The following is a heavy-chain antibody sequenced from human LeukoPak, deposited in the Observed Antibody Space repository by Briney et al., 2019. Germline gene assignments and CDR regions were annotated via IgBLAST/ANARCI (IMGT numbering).Heavy chain of an antibody. J-gene: IGHJ4*02. CDR2: INWNGGST. V-gene: IGHV3-20*04. D-gene: IGHD3-22*01. CDR3: ARTYYYDSSGYA. CDR1: GFTFDDYG. Sequence: GGSPRLPCAASGFTFDDYGMSWVRQAPGKGLEWVSGINWNGGSTGYADSVKGRFTISRDNAKNSLYLQMNSLRAEDTALYYCARTYYYDSSGYAWGQGTLVTVSS.